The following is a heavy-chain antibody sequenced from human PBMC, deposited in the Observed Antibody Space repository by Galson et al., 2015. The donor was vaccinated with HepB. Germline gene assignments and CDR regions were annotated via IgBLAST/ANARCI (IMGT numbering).Heavy chain of an antibody. CDR1: GFTFTSSA. CDR3: AKEGGGDYVDGRYVGLDYFYGMGD. D-gene: IGHD3-10*02. Sequence: SLRLSCAASGFTFTSSALHWVRQTPGKGLEWVAVISFDGTTTYYADSVKGRFTISRDTSDNTLYLQMNSLRVEDTAVYYCAKEGGGDYVDGRYVGLDYFYGMGDWGQGTTVIVSS. V-gene: IGHV3-30*04. J-gene: IGHJ6*02. CDR2: ISFDGTTT.